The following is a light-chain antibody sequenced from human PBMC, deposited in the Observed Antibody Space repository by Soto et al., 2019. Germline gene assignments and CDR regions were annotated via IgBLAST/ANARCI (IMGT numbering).Light chain of an antibody. V-gene: IGKV3-20*01. J-gene: IGKJ5*01. CDR3: QQYGSAPIT. CDR1: QSVSSSY. CDR2: GAS. Sequence: EFVLIQSPATLSLSSGERATLSCRASQSVSSSYLAWYQQKPGQAPRLLIYGASSRATGIPDRFSGSGSGTDFTLTISRLQPEDFAVYYCQQYGSAPITFGQGTRLEI.